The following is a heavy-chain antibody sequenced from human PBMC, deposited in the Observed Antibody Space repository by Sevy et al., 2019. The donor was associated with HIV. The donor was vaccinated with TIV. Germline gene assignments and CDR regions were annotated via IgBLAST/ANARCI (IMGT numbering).Heavy chain of an antibody. Sequence: GGSLRLSCAASGFTFSGYAMTWVRQVPGKGLEWVSTISGSGGYTYYADSVKGRFTISRDNSKNTLYLQMNSLRVEDTAVYYCAREGDLRYFDFWGRGTLVTVSS. D-gene: IGHD3-10*01. CDR1: GFTFSGYA. V-gene: IGHV3-23*01. CDR2: ISGSGGYT. CDR3: AREGDLRYFDF. J-gene: IGHJ2*01.